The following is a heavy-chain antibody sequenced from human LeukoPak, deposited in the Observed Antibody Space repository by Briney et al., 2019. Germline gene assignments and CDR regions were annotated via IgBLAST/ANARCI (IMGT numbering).Heavy chain of an antibody. V-gene: IGHV1-69*13. CDR1: GGTFSSYA. Sequence: SVKVSCKASGGTFSSYAISWVRQAPGQGLEWMGGIIPIFGTANYAQKFQGRVTITADESTSTAYMELSSLRSEDTAVYYCASGKRGSGSYYNSVWFDPWGQGTLVTVSS. CDR3: ASGKRGSGSYYNSVWFDP. CDR2: IIPIFGTA. D-gene: IGHD3-10*01. J-gene: IGHJ5*02.